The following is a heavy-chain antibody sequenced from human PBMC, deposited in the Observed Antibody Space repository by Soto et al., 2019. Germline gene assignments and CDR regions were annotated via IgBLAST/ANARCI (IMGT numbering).Heavy chain of an antibody. CDR1: GGSFTDYF. Sequence: SETLSLTCAVYGGSFTDYFWGWIRQPPGKGLEWIGEINHSGTTNYNPALKTRVTISVDTSNNQFSLKMTSVTAADTAVYHCARGLRYGSAWYTYYFDDWGLGSRVTVSS. V-gene: IGHV4-34*01. CDR3: ARGLRYGSAWYTYYFDD. D-gene: IGHD6-19*01. J-gene: IGHJ4*02. CDR2: INHSGTT.